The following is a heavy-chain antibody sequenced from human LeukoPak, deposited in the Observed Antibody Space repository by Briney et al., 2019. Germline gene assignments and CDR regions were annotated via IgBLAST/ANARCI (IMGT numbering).Heavy chain of an antibody. CDR3: ARGLAYCGGDCYYYFDY. CDR2: INSDGSST. Sequence: GGSLRLSCAASGFTFNSYWMHWVRQAPGKGLVWVSRINSDGSSTSYADSVKGRFAISRDNAKNTLYLQMNSLRAEDTAVYYCARGLAYCGGDCYYYFDYWGQGTLVTVSS. D-gene: IGHD2-21*02. V-gene: IGHV3-74*01. J-gene: IGHJ4*02. CDR1: GFTFNSYW.